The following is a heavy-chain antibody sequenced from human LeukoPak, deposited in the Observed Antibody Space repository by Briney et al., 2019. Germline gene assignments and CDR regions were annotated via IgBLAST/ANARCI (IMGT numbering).Heavy chain of an antibody. Sequence: GGSLRLSCAASGFTFSSYWMSWVRQAPGKGLEWVANIKQDGSEKHYVDSVKGRSTISRDNAKDSLYLQMNSLRAEDTAVYYCATAAYNWNYYFDYWGQGTLVSVSS. V-gene: IGHV3-7*01. J-gene: IGHJ4*02. CDR3: ATAAYNWNYYFDY. CDR1: GFTFSSYW. D-gene: IGHD1-7*01. CDR2: IKQDGSEK.